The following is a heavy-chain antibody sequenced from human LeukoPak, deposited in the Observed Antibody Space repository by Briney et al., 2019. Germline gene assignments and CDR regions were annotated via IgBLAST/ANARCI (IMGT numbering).Heavy chain of an antibody. J-gene: IGHJ4*02. CDR2: IFGSGGST. CDR3: AKASWVSSTDAVR. D-gene: IGHD3-16*01. Sequence: GGSLRLSCAASGFTFSSYAMYWVRQAPGKGLEWVSGIFGSGGSTHYADSVKGRFTLSSDSSRNTVYFQLNNLRVEDTAIYYCAKASWVSSTDAVRWGQGTLVTVSS. V-gene: IGHV3-23*01. CDR1: GFTFSSYA.